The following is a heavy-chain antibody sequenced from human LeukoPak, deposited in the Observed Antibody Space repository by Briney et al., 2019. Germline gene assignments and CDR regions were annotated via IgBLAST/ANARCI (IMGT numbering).Heavy chain of an antibody. CDR2: ISGSSGTT. CDR3: ATGWVPSDISLN. D-gene: IGHD3-9*01. CDR1: GFTFSVYA. Sequence: GGSLRLSCAASGFTFSVYAMSWVRQAPGKGLEWVSVISGSSGTTYYADSVKGRFTISRDNAKNTLYVQMNSLRAEDTAVYYCATGWVPSDISLNWGQGTMVTVSS. V-gene: IGHV3-23*01. J-gene: IGHJ3*01.